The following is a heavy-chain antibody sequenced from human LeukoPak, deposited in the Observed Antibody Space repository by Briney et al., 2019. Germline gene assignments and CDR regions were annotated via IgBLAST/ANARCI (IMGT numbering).Heavy chain of an antibody. CDR2: TYYSGST. J-gene: IGHJ4*02. V-gene: IGHV4-39*01. CDR1: GGSVSSYEYY. CDR3: ARLSKGRYFDYIFDH. Sequence: SETLSLTCTVSGGSVSSYEYYWGWIRQPPGKGLEWIGNTYYSGSTYYNPSLKSRLTMSVDTSKNEFSLKMSSVTAADTAVYYCARLSKGRYFDYIFDHWGQGALVTVSS. D-gene: IGHD3-9*01.